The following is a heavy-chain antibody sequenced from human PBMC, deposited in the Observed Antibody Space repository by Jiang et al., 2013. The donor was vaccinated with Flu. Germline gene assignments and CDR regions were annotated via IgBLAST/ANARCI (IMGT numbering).Heavy chain of an antibody. CDR2: IYYSGST. D-gene: IGHD3-10*01. CDR3: ARGYGSGSYAYFDL. Sequence: GLVKPSETLSLTCTVSGGSISSYYWSWIRQPPGKGLEWIGYIYYSGSTNYNPSLKSRVTISVDTSKNQFSLKLSSVTAADTAVYYCARGYGSGSYAYFDLWGRGTLVTVSS. J-gene: IGHJ2*01. V-gene: IGHV4-59*08. CDR1: GGSISSYY.